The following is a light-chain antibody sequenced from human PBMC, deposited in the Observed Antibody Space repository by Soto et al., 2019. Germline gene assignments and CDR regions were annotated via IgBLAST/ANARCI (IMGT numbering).Light chain of an antibody. CDR2: TNN. Sequence: QSVLTQPPSASGTPGQRVTISCSGSSSNIGINTVNWCQQLPGAAPKLLIYTNNQRPSGVPDRFSASKSGTSASLAISGLQSEDEADYYCAAWDDSLNGYVFGTGTKVT. CDR3: AAWDDSLNGYV. J-gene: IGLJ1*01. CDR1: SSNIGINT. V-gene: IGLV1-44*01.